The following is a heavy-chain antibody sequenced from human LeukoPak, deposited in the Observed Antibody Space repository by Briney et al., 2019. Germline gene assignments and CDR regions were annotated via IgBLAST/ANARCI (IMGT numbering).Heavy chain of an antibody. V-gene: IGHV4-39*07. CDR1: GGSISSSSYY. D-gene: IGHD6-19*01. J-gene: IGHJ3*02. CDR2: IYYSGST. Sequence: SETLSLTCTVSGGSISSSSYYWGWIRQPPGKGLEWIGSIYYSGSTNYNPSLKSRVTISVDTSKNQFSLKLSSVTAADTAVYYCARGLYSSGWYRANDAFDIWGQGTMVTVSS. CDR3: ARGLYSSGWYRANDAFDI.